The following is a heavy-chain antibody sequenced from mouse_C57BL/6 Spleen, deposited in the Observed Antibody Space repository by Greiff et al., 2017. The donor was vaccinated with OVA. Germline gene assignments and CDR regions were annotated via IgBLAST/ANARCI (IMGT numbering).Heavy chain of an antibody. CDR2: ISYDGSN. J-gene: IGHJ1*03. CDR3: AISNYYWYFDV. V-gene: IGHV3-6*01. Sequence: EVQLQQSGPGLVKPSQSLSLTCSVTGYSITSGYYWNWIRQFPGNKLEWMGYISYDGSNNYNPSLKNRISITRDTSKNQFFLKLNSVTTEDTATYYCAISNYYWYFDVWGTGTTVTVSS. CDR1: GYSITSGYY. D-gene: IGHD2-5*01.